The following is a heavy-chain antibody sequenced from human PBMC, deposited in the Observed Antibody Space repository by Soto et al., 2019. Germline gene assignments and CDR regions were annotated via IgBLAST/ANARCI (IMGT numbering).Heavy chain of an antibody. Sequence: GGSLRLSCAASGFTFSTYAMAWVRQAPGKGLEWVSGVSASGLNTDYADPVKGRFYISRDNSKNTVSLHMNSLRAEDTALYYCAKRARGYSLSFVDSWGQGALVTVSS. V-gene: IGHV3-23*01. CDR3: AKRARGYSLSFVDS. CDR2: VSASGLNT. CDR1: GFTFSTYA. J-gene: IGHJ5*01. D-gene: IGHD5-12*01.